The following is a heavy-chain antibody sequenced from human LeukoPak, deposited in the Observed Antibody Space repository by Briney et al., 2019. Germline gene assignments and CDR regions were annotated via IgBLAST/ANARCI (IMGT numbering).Heavy chain of an antibody. CDR1: GFTFSSYA. Sequence: SGGSLRLSCAASGFTFSSYAMHWVRQAPGKGLEWVAVISYDGSNKYYADSVKGRFTISRDNSTITLYLQMNSLRAEDTAVYYCARDHYDYVWGSYRLGYWDQGTLVTVSS. V-gene: IGHV3-30-3*01. CDR2: ISYDGSNK. D-gene: IGHD3-16*02. J-gene: IGHJ4*02. CDR3: ARDHYDYVWGSYRLGY.